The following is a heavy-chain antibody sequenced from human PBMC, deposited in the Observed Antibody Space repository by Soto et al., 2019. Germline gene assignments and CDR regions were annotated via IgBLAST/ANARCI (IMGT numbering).Heavy chain of an antibody. Sequence: QVQLVESGGGVVQPGRSLRLSCAASGFTFNNYGMHWVRQAPGKGLEWVAVIWYDGSYKYNADSVKGRFTISRDTSKNTLYLQMNSLRGEDTGGYHCARGNWNYGYFDYWGQGTLVTVSS. CDR3: ARGNWNYGYFDY. J-gene: IGHJ4*02. V-gene: IGHV3-33*01. CDR2: IWYDGSYK. D-gene: IGHD1-7*01. CDR1: GFTFNNYG.